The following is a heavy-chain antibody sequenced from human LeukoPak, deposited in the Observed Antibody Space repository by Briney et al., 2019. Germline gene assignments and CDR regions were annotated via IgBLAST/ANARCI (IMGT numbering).Heavy chain of an antibody. CDR3: ARVVRIAAAMFFDY. Sequence: PWGTLSLTCAVSGDSISSINWWSWVRQPPGKGLEWIGEIYHGGTTNYNPSLKSRVAISVDKSKNQFSLKLSSVTAADTAVYYCARVVRIAAAMFFDYWGQGTLVTVSS. CDR1: GDSISSINW. D-gene: IGHD6-25*01. CDR2: IYHGGTT. V-gene: IGHV4-4*02. J-gene: IGHJ4*02.